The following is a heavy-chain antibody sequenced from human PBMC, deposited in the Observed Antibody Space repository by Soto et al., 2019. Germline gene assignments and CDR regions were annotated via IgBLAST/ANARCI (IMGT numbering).Heavy chain of an antibody. CDR1: GFTFSTYS. Sequence: EVQLVESGGGLVKPGGSLRLSCAAYGFTFSTYSMNWVRQAPGKGLEWVASISSSSSFIYYADSLKGRFTISRDNAKSSLYLQMNSLRAEDTAVYYCVRDLMHGAFDSWGQGTLVTVSS. CDR3: VRDLMHGAFDS. CDR2: ISSSSSFI. V-gene: IGHV3-21*01. J-gene: IGHJ4*02. D-gene: IGHD2-8*01.